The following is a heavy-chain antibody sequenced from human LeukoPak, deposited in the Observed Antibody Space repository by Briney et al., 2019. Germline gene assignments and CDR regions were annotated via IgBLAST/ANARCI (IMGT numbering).Heavy chain of an antibody. V-gene: IGHV3-9*01. D-gene: IGHD4-17*01. CDR3: AKATVTTLEYYFDY. J-gene: IGHJ4*02. Sequence: QPGGSLRLSCAASGFTFDDYAMHWVRQAPGKGLEWVSGISWNSGSIGYADSVKGRFTISRDNAKSSLYLQMNSLRAEDTALYYCAKATVTTLEYYFDYWGQGTLVTVSS. CDR2: ISWNSGSI. CDR1: GFTFDDYA.